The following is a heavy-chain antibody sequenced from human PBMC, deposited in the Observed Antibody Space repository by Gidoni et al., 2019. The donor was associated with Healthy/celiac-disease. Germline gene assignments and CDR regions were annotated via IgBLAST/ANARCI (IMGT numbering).Heavy chain of an antibody. CDR2: ISSSGSTI. J-gene: IGHJ3*02. V-gene: IGHV3-48*03. D-gene: IGHD3-16*02. CDR3: GVIPDLHDAFDI. CDR1: GFTFSSYE. Sequence: EVQLVESGGGLVQPGGSLRLSCAASGFTFSSYEMNWVRQAPGKGLEWVSYISSSGSTIYYADSVKGRFTISRDNAKNSLYLQMNSLRAEDTAVYYCGVIPDLHDAFDIWGQGTMVTVSS.